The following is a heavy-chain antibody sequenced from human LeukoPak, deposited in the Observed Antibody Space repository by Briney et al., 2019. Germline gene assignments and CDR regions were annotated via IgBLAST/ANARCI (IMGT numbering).Heavy chain of an antibody. CDR3: ARAHAPFADKRGVMSYFDY. CDR1: GGSISSYY. Sequence: PSETLSLTCTVSGGSISSYYWSWIRQPPGKGLEWIGYIYYSGSTNYNPSLKSRVTISVDTSKNQFSLKLSSVTAADTAVYYCARAHAPFADKRGVMSYFDYWGQGTLVTVSS. J-gene: IGHJ4*02. D-gene: IGHD3-10*01. V-gene: IGHV4-59*08. CDR2: IYYSGST.